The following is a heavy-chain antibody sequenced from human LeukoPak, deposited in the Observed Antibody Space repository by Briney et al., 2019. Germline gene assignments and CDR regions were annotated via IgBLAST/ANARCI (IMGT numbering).Heavy chain of an antibody. J-gene: IGHJ4*02. CDR3: AKATGYLL. Sequence: GGSLRLSCAASGFTFSSYSMNWVRQAPGKGLEWVAFIRYDGSNKYYADSVKGRFTISRDNSENTLYLQMNNLRAEDTAVYYCAKATGYLLWGQGTLVTVSS. CDR1: GFTFSSYS. V-gene: IGHV3-30*02. CDR2: IRYDGSNK. D-gene: IGHD1-14*01.